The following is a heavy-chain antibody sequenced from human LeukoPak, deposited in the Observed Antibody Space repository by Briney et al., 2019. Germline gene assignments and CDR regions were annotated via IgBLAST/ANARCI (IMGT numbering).Heavy chain of an antibody. CDR1: GFTFSSYN. Sequence: PGGSLRLSCAASGFTFSSYNMNWVRQTPGKGLEWVSYINSLSSTIYYADSVKGRFTISRDNAKNSLYLQMNSLRAEDTGVYYCARSGTYNWFDPWGQGTLVTVSS. CDR2: INSLSSTI. CDR3: ARSGTYNWFDP. D-gene: IGHD1-26*01. V-gene: IGHV3-48*01. J-gene: IGHJ5*02.